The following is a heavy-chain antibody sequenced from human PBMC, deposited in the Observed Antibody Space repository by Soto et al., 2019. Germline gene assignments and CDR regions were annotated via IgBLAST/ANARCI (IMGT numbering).Heavy chain of an antibody. CDR1: GGSFSGYY. CDR2: INHSGRT. V-gene: IGHV4-34*01. CDR3: ARARRGVAMIVVVTHYYYYGMDV. Sequence: SETLSLTCAVYGGSFSGYYWSWIRQPPGKGLEWIGEINHSGRTNYNPSLKSRVTISVDTSKNQFSLKLSSVTAADTAVYYCARARRGVAMIVVVTHYYYYGMDVWGQGTTVTVSS. D-gene: IGHD3-22*01. J-gene: IGHJ6*02.